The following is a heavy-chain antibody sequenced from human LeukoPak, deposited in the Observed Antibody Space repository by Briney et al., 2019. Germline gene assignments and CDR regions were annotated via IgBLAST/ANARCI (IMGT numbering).Heavy chain of an antibody. D-gene: IGHD2-15*01. Sequence: GGSLRLSCAASGFTFSSYAMHWVRQAPGKGLEYVSAISSNGGSTYYANSVKGRFTISRDNSKNTLYLQMGSLRAEDMAVYYCARSRIGCFDYWGQGTLVTVSS. CDR3: ARSRIGCFDY. CDR1: GFTFSSYA. V-gene: IGHV3-64*01. J-gene: IGHJ4*02. CDR2: ISSNGGST.